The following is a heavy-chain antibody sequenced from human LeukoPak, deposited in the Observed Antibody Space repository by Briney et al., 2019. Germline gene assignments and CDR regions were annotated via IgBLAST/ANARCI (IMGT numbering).Heavy chain of an antibody. D-gene: IGHD2-2*01. CDR3: ARQNCALTSCYDYYHYHMDV. Sequence: SETLSLTCSVSGGSISSSSYYWGWIRQSPGKGLDWIGSISYSGWSYSDPSLKSRATISVDTSKNQFSLKLTSVTAADTAVYYCARQNCALTSCYDYYHYHMDVWGKRTAVTISS. V-gene: IGHV4-39*01. CDR2: ISYSGWS. J-gene: IGHJ6*03. CDR1: GGSISSSSYY.